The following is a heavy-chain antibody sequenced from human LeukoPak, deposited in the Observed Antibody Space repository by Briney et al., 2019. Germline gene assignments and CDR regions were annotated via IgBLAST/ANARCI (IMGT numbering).Heavy chain of an antibody. CDR3: ARAGWYTLDN. CDR2: IYHSGST. Sequence: SETLSLTCAVSGASISNSNWLSWVRQPPGQGLEWIGEIYHSGSTNYNPSLKSRVTISGDNSKNQFSLKMSSMTAADTAVYYCARAGWYTLDNWGQGTLVTVSS. CDR1: GASISNSNW. V-gene: IGHV4-4*02. J-gene: IGHJ4*02. D-gene: IGHD2-15*01.